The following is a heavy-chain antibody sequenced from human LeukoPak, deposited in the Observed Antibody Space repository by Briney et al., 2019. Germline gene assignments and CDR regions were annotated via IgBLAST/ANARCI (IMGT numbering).Heavy chain of an antibody. D-gene: IGHD4-23*01. Sequence: SETLSLTCTVSGGSISSSSYYWGWIRQPPGKGLEWIGSIYYSGSTYYNPSLKSRVTISVDTSKNQFSLKLSSVTAADTAVYYCARDRSFGSPDGGLDPWGQGTLVTVSS. CDR1: GGSISSSSYY. CDR2: IYYSGST. J-gene: IGHJ5*02. V-gene: IGHV4-39*07. CDR3: ARDRSFGSPDGGLDP.